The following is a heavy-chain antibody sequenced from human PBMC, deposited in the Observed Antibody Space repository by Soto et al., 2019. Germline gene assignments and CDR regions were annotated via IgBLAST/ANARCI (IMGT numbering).Heavy chain of an antibody. J-gene: IGHJ5*02. Sequence: ASVKVSCKVSGYTLTELSMHWVRQAPGKGLEWMGGFDPEDGETIYAQKFQGRVTMTEDTSTDTAYMELSSLRSEDTAVYYCATGSSIAARPGYNWFDPWGQGTLVTVSS. CDR2: FDPEDGET. CDR1: GYTLTELS. CDR3: ATGSSIAARPGYNWFDP. V-gene: IGHV1-24*01. D-gene: IGHD6-6*01.